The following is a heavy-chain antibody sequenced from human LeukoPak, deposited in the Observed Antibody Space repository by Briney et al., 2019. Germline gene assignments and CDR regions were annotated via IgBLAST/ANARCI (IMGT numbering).Heavy chain of an antibody. V-gene: IGHV3-48*03. J-gene: IGHJ4*02. CDR1: GFTFSSFE. CDR3: ARDPRHYGSGTYYNERAQGIDY. CDR2: ISRTGTVI. Sequence: GGSLRLSCTASGFTFSSFEMNWVRQAPGKGPEWISYISRTGTVIYYADSVKGRFTISRDNAKNSLFLRMTDLRVEYTAVYYCARDPRHYGSGTYYNERAQGIDYWGQGTLVTVSS. D-gene: IGHD3-10*01.